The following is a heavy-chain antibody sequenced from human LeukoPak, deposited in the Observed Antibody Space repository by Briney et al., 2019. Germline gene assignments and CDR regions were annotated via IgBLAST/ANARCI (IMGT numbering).Heavy chain of an antibody. CDR3: ARSPSRGESFDY. V-gene: IGHV4-59*01. D-gene: IGHD3-16*01. Sequence: SETLSLNCTVSGGSISSYYWSWIRQPPGKGLEWIGYIYYSGSTNYNPSLKSRVTISVDTSKNQFSLKLSSVTAADTAVYYCARSPSRGESFDYWGQGSLVTVSS. CDR1: GGSISSYY. J-gene: IGHJ4*02. CDR2: IYYSGST.